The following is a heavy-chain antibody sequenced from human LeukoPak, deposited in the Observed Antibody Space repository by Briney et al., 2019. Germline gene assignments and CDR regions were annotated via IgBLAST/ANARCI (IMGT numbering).Heavy chain of an antibody. CDR3: ARADYGGKYDFHY. J-gene: IGHJ4*02. CDR2: ISSDGSIA. D-gene: IGHD4-23*01. Sequence: GGSLRLSCAASGFTFSTYRMHLVRQAPGKGLVWVSRISSDGSIAINEDSVEARLTVSRDSPNNTLYLQMNDLRIEDAAVSYCARADYGGKYDFHYWGQGTLVTGSS. CDR1: GFTFSTYR. V-gene: IGHV3-74*01.